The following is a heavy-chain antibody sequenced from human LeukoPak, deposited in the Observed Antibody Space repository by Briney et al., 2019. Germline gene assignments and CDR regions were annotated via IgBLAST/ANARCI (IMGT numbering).Heavy chain of an antibody. CDR1: GDSISSYY. V-gene: IGHV4-59*08. CDR3: ARRYTSDWYYDY. D-gene: IGHD6-19*01. J-gene: IGHJ4*02. CDR2: IYYSGST. Sequence: SETLSLTCTVSGDSISSYYWSWIRQPPGKGLEWIGYIYYSGSTNYNPSLKSRVTISVDTSKNQFSLKLSSVTAADTAVYYCARRYTSDWYYDYWGQGTLVTVSS.